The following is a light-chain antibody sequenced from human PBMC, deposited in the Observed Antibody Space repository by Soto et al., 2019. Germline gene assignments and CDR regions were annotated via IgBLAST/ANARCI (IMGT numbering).Light chain of an antibody. J-gene: IGKJ3*01. V-gene: IGKV3-20*01. Sequence: EIVLTQSPGTLSLSPGERATLSCRASQSINSRYLAWYQQKPGQAPRLLIYGASSRDTGIPDRFSGSGSGTDFTLTISRLEPEDFAVYYCQQFGSSPGFTFGPGTKVAIK. CDR3: QQFGSSPGFT. CDR2: GAS. CDR1: QSINSRY.